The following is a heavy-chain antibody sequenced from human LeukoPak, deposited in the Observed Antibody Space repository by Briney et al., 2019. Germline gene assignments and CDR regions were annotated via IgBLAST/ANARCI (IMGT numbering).Heavy chain of an antibody. Sequence: ASVKVSCKASGYTFTGYYMHWVRQAPGQGLEWMGWMNPNSGNTGYAQKFQGRVTMTRNTSISTAYMELSSLRSEDTAVYYCARSIAAAGTGSGYWGQGTLVTVSS. CDR2: MNPNSGNT. V-gene: IGHV1-8*02. D-gene: IGHD6-13*01. CDR1: GYTFTGYY. CDR3: ARSIAAAGTGSGY. J-gene: IGHJ4*02.